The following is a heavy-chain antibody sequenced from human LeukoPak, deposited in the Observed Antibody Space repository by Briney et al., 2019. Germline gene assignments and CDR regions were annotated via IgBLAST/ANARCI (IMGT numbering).Heavy chain of an antibody. CDR2: INPNSGGT. V-gene: IGHV1-2*02. CDR1: GYTFTGYY. CDR3: ARGDRIVGATLYNWFDP. Sequence: ASVKLSCKASGYTFTGYYMHWVRQAPGQGLEWMGWINPNSGGTNYAQKFQGRVTMTRDTSISTAYMELSRLRSDDTAVYYCARGDRIVGATLYNWFDPWGQGTLVTVSS. D-gene: IGHD1-26*01. J-gene: IGHJ5*02.